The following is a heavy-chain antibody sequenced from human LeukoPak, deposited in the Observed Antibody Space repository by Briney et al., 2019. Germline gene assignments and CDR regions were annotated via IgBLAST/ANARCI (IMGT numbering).Heavy chain of an antibody. CDR2: ISGSGDST. V-gene: IGHV3-23*01. D-gene: IGHD3-9*01. CDR1: GFTVSSNY. CDR3: AKVRYVGFYFDN. Sequence: GGSLRLSCAASGFTVSSNYMNWVRQAPGKGLEWVPGISGSGDSTYYPDSVKGRFTISRDNSKNTLYLQMNSLRAEDTAVYYCAKVRYVGFYFDNWGQGTLVTVSS. J-gene: IGHJ4*02.